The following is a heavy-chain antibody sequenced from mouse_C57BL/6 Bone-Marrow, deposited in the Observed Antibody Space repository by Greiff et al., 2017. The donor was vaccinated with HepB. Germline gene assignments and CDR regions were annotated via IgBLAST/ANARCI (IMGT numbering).Heavy chain of an antibody. CDR2: ISDGGSYT. CDR1: GFTFSSYA. D-gene: IGHD1-1*01. V-gene: IGHV5-4*03. J-gene: IGHJ1*03. Sequence: DVKLVESGGGLVKPGGSLKLSCAASGFTFSSYAMSWVRQTPEKRLEWVATISDGGSYTYYPDNVKGRFTISRDNAKNNLYLQMSHLKSEDTAMYYCASTVVGYFEVWGTGNTVPVSS. CDR3: ASTVVGYFEV.